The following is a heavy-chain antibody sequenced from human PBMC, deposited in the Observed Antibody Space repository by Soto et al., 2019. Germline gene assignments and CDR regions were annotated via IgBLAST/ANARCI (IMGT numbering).Heavy chain of an antibody. CDR1: GFTFSSYA. D-gene: IGHD2-2*01. Sequence: QVQLVESGGGVVQPGRSLRLSCAASGFTFSSYAMHWVRQAPGKGLEWVAVISYDGSNKYYADSVKGRFTISRDNSKNTLYLQMNSLRAEDTAVYYCARDIIDYCISTSCYGYYGMDVWGLGTTVTVSS. CDR3: ARDIIDYCISTSCYGYYGMDV. J-gene: IGHJ6*02. CDR2: ISYDGSNK. V-gene: IGHV3-30-3*01.